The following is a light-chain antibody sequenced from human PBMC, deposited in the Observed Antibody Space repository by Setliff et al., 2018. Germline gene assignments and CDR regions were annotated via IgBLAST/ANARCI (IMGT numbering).Light chain of an antibody. CDR3: SSYTVGSTLSV. V-gene: IGLV2-14*03. Sequence: QSVLTQPASVSGSPGQSITFSCTGSSSDVGGYDYVSWYQQHPGKAPKLLIYDVTNRPSGVSNRFSGSKSGNTASLTISGLQAEDEAEYFCSSYTVGSTLSVFGTGTK. CDR1: SSDVGGYDY. J-gene: IGLJ1*01. CDR2: DVT.